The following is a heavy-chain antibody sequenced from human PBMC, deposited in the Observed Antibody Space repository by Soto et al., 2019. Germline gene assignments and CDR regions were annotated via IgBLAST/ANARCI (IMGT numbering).Heavy chain of an antibody. D-gene: IGHD3-16*01. V-gene: IGHV3-9*01. CDR1: GFKFDDYA. CDR3: AKDRDPEDTSDGGEYFDH. J-gene: IGHJ4*02. CDR2: FSWNSGNI. Sequence: EVQLVESGGGLVQPGRSLRLSCAASGFKFDDYAMHWVRQAPGKGLEWVAGFSWNSGNIGYAVSVKGRFTIYRDNAKNSLYLHMNILRPDDTALYYCAKDRDPEDTSDGGEYFDHWGQGTLVTVSS.